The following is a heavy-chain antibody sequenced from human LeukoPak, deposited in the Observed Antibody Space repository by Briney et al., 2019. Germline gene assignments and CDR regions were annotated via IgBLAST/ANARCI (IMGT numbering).Heavy chain of an antibody. J-gene: IGHJ4*02. D-gene: IGHD7-27*01. CDR1: GGIFSSYG. V-gene: IGHV1-69*06. CDR2: IIPIFDTA. CDR3: TRDRDWGTRWFFDY. Sequence: ASVKVSCKASGGIFSSYGISWVRQAPGQGLEWTGGIIPIFDTAHYAQKFQGRVTINADKSTSTAYMELSSLRSEDTAVYYCTRDRDWGTRWFFDYWGQGTLVTVSS.